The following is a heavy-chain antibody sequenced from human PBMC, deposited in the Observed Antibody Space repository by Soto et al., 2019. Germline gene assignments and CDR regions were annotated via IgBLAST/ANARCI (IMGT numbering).Heavy chain of an antibody. CDR1: GGTFRRST. Sequence: QVQLVQSGAEVKKPGSSVKVYCKASGGTFRRSTTSWGRRAPGQGLEWMGRIIPILGIANYAQKFQGRVTITADKSTSTAYMELSSLRSEDTAVYYCARLQPPFGYWGKGTLVTVSS. V-gene: IGHV1-69*02. CDR2: IIPILGIA. CDR3: ARLQPPFGY. J-gene: IGHJ4*02. D-gene: IGHD5-18*01.